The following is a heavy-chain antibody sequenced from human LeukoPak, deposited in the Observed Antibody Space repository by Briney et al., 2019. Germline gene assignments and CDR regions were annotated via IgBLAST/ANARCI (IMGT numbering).Heavy chain of an antibody. CDR1: GFTFSSYW. CDR3: ARSPTYYDFWSGYKFIDY. CDR2: MKHDGSEK. J-gene: IGHJ4*02. Sequence: GGSLRLSCAASGFTFSSYWMSWVRQAPGKGLEWVATMKHDGSEKYYVDSVKGRFIIPRDNPKSSLYLQMNSLQAEDTAVYYCARSPTYYDFWSGYKFIDYWGQGTLVTVSS. D-gene: IGHD3-3*01. V-gene: IGHV3-7*01.